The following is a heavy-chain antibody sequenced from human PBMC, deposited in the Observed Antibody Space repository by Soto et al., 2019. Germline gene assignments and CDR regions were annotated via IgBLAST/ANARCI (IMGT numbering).Heavy chain of an antibody. CDR3: AKDRGSGSSVPTNYMDV. D-gene: IGHD3-10*01. CDR2: ISWNSGSI. J-gene: IGHJ6*03. V-gene: IGHV3-9*01. CDR1: GFTFDDYA. Sequence: GGSLRLSCAASGFTFDDYAMHWVRQAPGKGLEWVSGISWNSGSIGYADSVKGRFTISRDNAKNSLYLQMNSLRAEDTALYYCAKDRGSGSSVPTNYMDVWGKGTTVTVSS.